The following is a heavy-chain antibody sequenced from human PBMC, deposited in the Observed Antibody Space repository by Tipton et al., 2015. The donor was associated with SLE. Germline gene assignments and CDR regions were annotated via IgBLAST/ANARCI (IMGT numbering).Heavy chain of an antibody. CDR1: GGSIITDSYF. J-gene: IGHJ4*02. D-gene: IGHD4/OR15-4a*01. Sequence: TLSLTCSVSGGSIITDSYFWGWVRLPPGKGLEWIAAVSYSGPSTYNPSLRSRVSISLDTSENQFSLKLTSVTAADTAVYYCTRGHGARYYFDFWGQGTLVTVSS. CDR2: VSYSGPS. CDR3: TRGHGARYYFDF. V-gene: IGHV4-39*07.